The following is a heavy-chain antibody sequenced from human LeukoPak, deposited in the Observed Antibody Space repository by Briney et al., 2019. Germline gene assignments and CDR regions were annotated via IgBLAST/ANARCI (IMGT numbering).Heavy chain of an antibody. CDR1: GFTFSSYW. CDR3: ARGHSSSPNWFDP. J-gene: IGHJ5*02. CDR2: INNSGDST. V-gene: IGHV3-23*01. Sequence: GGSLRLSCAASGFTFSSYWMSWVRQAPGKGLEWVSAINNSGDSTYYADSVKGRFTISRDNTKNTLYLQMYSLRAEDTAVYYCARGHSSSPNWFDPWGQGTLVTVSS. D-gene: IGHD6-13*01.